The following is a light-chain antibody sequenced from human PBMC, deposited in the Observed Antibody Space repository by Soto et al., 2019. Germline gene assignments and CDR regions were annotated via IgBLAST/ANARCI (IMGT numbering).Light chain of an antibody. Sequence: DIQMTQSPSTLSGFVGDRVTITCRASQTISSWLAWYQQKPGKAPKLMIYKASTLKSGVTSRFSGSGSGTEFTITISSVQHDDLATYYSQRYNSYSEAFGQGTKVDIK. CDR1: QTISSW. CDR2: KAS. CDR3: QRYNSYSEA. J-gene: IGKJ1*01. V-gene: IGKV1-5*03.